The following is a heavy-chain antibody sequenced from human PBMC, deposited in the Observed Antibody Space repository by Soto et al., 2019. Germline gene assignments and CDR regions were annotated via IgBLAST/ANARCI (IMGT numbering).Heavy chain of an antibody. V-gene: IGHV3-7*05. CDR1: GFTFSSYW. CDR2: IKQDGSEK. D-gene: IGHD3-3*01. J-gene: IGHJ6*03. Sequence: GGSLRLSCAASGFTFSSYWMSWVRQAPGKGLEWVANIKQDGSEKYYVDSVKGRFTISRDNAKNSLYLQMNSLKTEDTAVYYCARDAVIPPGRYDSSGYYDFWSGYIYYMDVWGKGTTVTVSS. CDR3: ARDAVIPPGRYDSSGYYDFWSGYIYYMDV.